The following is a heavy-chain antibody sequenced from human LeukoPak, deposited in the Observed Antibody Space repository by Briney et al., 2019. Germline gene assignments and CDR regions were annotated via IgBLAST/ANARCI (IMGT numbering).Heavy chain of an antibody. Sequence: SETLSLTCTVSGGSISSSSYYWGWIRQPPGKGLEWIGSIYYSGSTYYNPSLKSRVTISVDTSKNQFSLQLNSVTAADAAVYYCARDCSGGRCLHGWDGMDVWGQGTTVIVSS. V-gene: IGHV4-39*07. D-gene: IGHD2-15*01. CDR2: IYYSGST. CDR3: ARDCSGGRCLHGWDGMDV. CDR1: GGSISSSSYY. J-gene: IGHJ6*02.